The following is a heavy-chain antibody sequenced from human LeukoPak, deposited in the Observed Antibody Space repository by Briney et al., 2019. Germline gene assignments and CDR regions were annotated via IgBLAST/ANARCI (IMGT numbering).Heavy chain of an antibody. J-gene: IGHJ4*02. CDR3: AKVGSVDTAMVYIFFDY. D-gene: IGHD5-18*01. V-gene: IGHV3-23*01. Sequence: QPGGSLRLSCAASGFTFSSYAMSWVRQAPGKGLEWVSAISGSGGSTYYADSAKGRFTISRDNSKNTLYLQMNSLRAEDTAVYYCAKVGSVDTAMVYIFFDYWGQGTLVTVSS. CDR2: ISGSGGST. CDR1: GFTFSSYA.